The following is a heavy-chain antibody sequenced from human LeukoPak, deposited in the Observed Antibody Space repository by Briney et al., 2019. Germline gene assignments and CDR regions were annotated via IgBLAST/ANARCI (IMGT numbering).Heavy chain of an antibody. V-gene: IGHV4-61*01. D-gene: IGHD6-6*01. CDR3: ARGGAARLHFQN. J-gene: IGHJ1*01. CDR2: IYHSGST. Sequence: SETLSLTCTVSGGSIRSSYYYWNWIRQPPGKGLEWIGYIYHSGSTNYNPSLQSRVTISVDTPKNQFSLNLNSVTAADTAVYYCARGGAARLHFQNWGQGTLVTVSS. CDR1: GGSIRSSYYY.